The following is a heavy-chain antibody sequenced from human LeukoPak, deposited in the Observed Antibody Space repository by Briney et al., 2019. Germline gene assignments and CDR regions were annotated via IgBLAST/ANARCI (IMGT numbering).Heavy chain of an antibody. CDR2: IIPIFGTA. D-gene: IGHD3-10*01. V-gene: IGHV1-69*13. Sequence: SVKVSCKASGFTFTGYYMHWVRQAPGQGLEWMGGIIPIFGTANYAQKFQGRVTITADESTSTAYMELSSLRSEDTAVYYCARGRITMVRGPYYYYMDVWGKGITVTVSS. CDR1: GFTFTGYY. J-gene: IGHJ6*03. CDR3: ARGRITMVRGPYYYYMDV.